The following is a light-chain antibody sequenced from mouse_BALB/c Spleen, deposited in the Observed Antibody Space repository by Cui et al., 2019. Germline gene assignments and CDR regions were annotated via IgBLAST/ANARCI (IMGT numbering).Light chain of an antibody. CDR1: SSVSSSY. J-gene: IGKJ5*01. CDR2: STS. Sequence: QIVLTQSPAIMSASPGEKVTLTCSASSSVSSSYLYWYQQKPGSSPKLWIYSTSNLASGVPARFSGSGSGTSYSLTISSMEAEDAASYFCHQWCSYPPTFGAGTKLELK. CDR3: HQWCSYPPT. V-gene: IGKV4-79*01.